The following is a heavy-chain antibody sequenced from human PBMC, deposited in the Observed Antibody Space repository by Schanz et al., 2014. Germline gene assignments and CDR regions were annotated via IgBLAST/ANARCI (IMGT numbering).Heavy chain of an antibody. CDR2: INGYNAHT. V-gene: IGHV1-18*01. CDR3: ARDRDQWDGNFCDF. CDR1: GYTFTSSG. J-gene: IGHJ4*02. D-gene: IGHD1-26*01. Sequence: QVQLVQSGDEVKKPGASVKVSCKASGYTFTSSGFSWVRQAPGQGLEWMGWINGYNAHTNYAQKFQGRVTMTTDTSTSTLYMELSSLRSDDTAVYYCARDRDQWDGNFCDFWGQGTLVTVSS.